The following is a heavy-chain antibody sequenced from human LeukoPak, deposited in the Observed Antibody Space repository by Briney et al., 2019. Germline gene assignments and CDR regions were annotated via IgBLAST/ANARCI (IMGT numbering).Heavy chain of an antibody. V-gene: IGHV3-43*01. D-gene: IGHD3-10*01. CDR2: INSGGVTT. CDR3: GRRRHSGGFLVDY. CDR1: GFTFQNYT. J-gene: IGHJ4*02. Sequence: GGSLKLSCAGSGFTFQNYTIHWVRQAPGRGLEWVCFINSGGVTTYYADSLRGRFTTSRDNSKDSVFLQMNSLRNEDTAFYFCGRRRHSGGFLVDYWGRGTLVTVSS.